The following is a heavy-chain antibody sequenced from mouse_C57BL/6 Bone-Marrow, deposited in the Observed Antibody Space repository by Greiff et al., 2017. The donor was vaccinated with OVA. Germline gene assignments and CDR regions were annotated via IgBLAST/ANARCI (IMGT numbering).Heavy chain of an antibody. CDR3: ARRGGLRGYAMDY. J-gene: IGHJ4*01. Sequence: VQLQQPGAELVRPGSSVKLSCKASGYTFTSYWMHWVKQRPIQGLEWIGNIDPSDSETHYNQKFKDKATLTVDTSSSTAYMQLSSLTSEDSAVYYCARRGGLRGYAMDYWGQGTSVTVSS. D-gene: IGHD2-4*01. V-gene: IGHV1-52*01. CDR1: GYTFTSYW. CDR2: IDPSDSET.